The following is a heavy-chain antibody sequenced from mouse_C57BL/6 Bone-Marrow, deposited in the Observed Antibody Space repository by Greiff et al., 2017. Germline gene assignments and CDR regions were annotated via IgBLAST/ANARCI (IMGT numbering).Heavy chain of an antibody. CDR1: GYTFTSYW. CDR3: ARRPDYYGSFYAMDY. V-gene: IGHV1-7*01. CDR2: INPSSGYT. Sequence: QVHVKQPGAELAKPGASVKLSCKASGYTFTSYWMHWVKQRPGQGLEWIGYINPSSGYTKYNQKFKDKATLTADKSSSTAYMQLSSLAYEDSAVYYCARRPDYYGSFYAMDYWGQGTSVTVSS. D-gene: IGHD1-1*01. J-gene: IGHJ4*01.